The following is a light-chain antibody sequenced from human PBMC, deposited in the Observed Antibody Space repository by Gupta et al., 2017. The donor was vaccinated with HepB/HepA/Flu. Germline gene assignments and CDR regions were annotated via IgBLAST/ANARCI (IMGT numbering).Light chain of an antibody. Sequence: EIVLTQSPATLSLSPGDRAILSCRASQDIINFLAWFQQKPGQAPRLLIYDTHYRATGIPIRFSGDGSGTDFTLTISSLEPEDFAVYYCQQRRDWPLTFGGGTKVEIK. V-gene: IGKV3-11*01. CDR3: QQRRDWPLT. CDR1: QDIINF. J-gene: IGKJ4*01. CDR2: DTH.